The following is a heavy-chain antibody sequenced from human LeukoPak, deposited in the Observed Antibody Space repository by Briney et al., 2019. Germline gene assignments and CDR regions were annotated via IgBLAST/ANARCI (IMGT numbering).Heavy chain of an antibody. J-gene: IGHJ3*02. Sequence: PGGSLRLSCAASGFTFSNSAMNWVRQAPGKGPEWVSVISGGGGSTFYADSVKGRLTISRDNSKNTLYLQMNSLRAEDTAVYYCAKARYSGYAFDAFDMWGQGTMVSVSS. CDR1: GFTFSNSA. V-gene: IGHV3-23*01. CDR2: ISGGGGST. CDR3: AKARYSGYAFDAFDM. D-gene: IGHD5-12*01.